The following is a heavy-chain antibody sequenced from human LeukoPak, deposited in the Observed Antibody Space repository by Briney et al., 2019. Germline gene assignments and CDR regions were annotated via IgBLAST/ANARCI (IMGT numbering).Heavy chain of an antibody. J-gene: IGHJ6*02. CDR2: THHSGSA. V-gene: IGHV4-59*01. CDR3: ARLGGTARMDV. Sequence: SETLSLTCSVSGGSISCCHWIWMRQSPGKGLEWIGYTHHSGSASDNPSLKGRVTISLDTPKNQFSLKLSSVTAADTAVYYCARLGGTARMDVWGQGTTVTVS. D-gene: IGHD3-16*01. CDR1: GGSISCCH.